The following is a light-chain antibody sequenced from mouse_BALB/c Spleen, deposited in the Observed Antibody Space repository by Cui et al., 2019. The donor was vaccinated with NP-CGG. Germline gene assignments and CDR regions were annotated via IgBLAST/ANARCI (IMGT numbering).Light chain of an antibody. Sequence: QAVVTQESALTTSPGETVTLTLRSSTGAGTTSNYANLVQENPDHLFTGLIGGTNNRAPGVPARFSGSLIGDKAALTITGAQTEDEAIYFCALWYSNHWVFGGGTKLTVL. V-gene: IGLV1*01. CDR1: TGAGTTSNY. CDR2: GTN. CDR3: ALWYSNHWV. J-gene: IGLJ1*01.